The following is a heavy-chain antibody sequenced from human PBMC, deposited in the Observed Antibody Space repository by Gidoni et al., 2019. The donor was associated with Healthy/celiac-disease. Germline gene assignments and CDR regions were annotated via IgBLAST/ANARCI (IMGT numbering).Heavy chain of an antibody. D-gene: IGHD2-15*01. J-gene: IGHJ4*02. CDR3: AKDTPRYCSGGSCHPFDY. Sequence: EVQLLESGGGLVQPGGSLRLSCAASGFTFSSYAMSWVRQAPGKGLEWVSAISGSGGSTYYADSVKGRFTISRDNSKNTLYLQMNSLRAEDTAVYYCAKDTPRYCSGGSCHPFDYWGQGTLVTVSS. V-gene: IGHV3-23*01. CDR2: ISGSGGST. CDR1: GFTFSSYA.